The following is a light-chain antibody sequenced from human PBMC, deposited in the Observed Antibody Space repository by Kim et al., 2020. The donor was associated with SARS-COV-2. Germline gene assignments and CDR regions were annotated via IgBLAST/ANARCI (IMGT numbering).Light chain of an antibody. Sequence: ALGQTVRITCQGDSLRSYYASWYPQQPGQAPVLVMYGENNRPSGIPDRFSGSSSGNTASLTITGAQAEDEADYYCNSRDSSGNHLVFGGGTQLTVL. CDR2: GEN. J-gene: IGLJ3*02. CDR1: SLRSYY. V-gene: IGLV3-19*01. CDR3: NSRDSSGNHLV.